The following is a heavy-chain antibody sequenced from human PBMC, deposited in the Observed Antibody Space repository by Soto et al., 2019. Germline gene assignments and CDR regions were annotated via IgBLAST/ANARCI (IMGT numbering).Heavy chain of an antibody. J-gene: IGHJ5*02. Sequence: ASVKVSCKTSGYTFSNYGITWVRQAPGQPLEWLGWISLYSDGTNYAQKFQGRISMTTDTSTTTAYMELRSLRSDDTAVYYCARVVPGAEAWFGPWGQGTLVTVSS. CDR3: ARVVPGAEAWFGP. D-gene: IGHD2-2*01. CDR1: GYTFSNYG. V-gene: IGHV1-18*01. CDR2: ISLYSDGT.